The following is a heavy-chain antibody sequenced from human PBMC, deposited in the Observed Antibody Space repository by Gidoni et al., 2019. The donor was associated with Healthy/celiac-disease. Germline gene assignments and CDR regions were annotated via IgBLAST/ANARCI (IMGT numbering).Heavy chain of an antibody. D-gene: IGHD2-21*02. CDR2: INHSGST. CDR1: GGSFTGYY. Sequence: QVQLQQCGAGLLQPSETLSLTCAVSGGSFTGYYWSWIRQPPGKGLEWIGEINHSGSTNYNPSLKSRVTISVDTSKNQFSLKLSSVTAADTAVYYCARCSQGGGDGYWYFDLWGRGTLVTVSS. CDR3: ARCSQGGGDGYWYFDL. V-gene: IGHV4-34*01. J-gene: IGHJ2*01.